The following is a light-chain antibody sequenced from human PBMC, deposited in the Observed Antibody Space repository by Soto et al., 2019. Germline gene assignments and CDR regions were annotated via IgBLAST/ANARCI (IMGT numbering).Light chain of an antibody. CDR1: QSVSNNY. CDR3: QQRSTPLT. V-gene: IGKV3D-20*02. J-gene: IGKJ4*01. CDR2: GAS. Sequence: IVLTHSPGTLSLSPGEIATLSFRASQSVSNNYLAWYQQKPGQAPRLLIYGASNRATGIPDRFSGSGSGTDFTLTISRLEPEDFAVYYCQQRSTPLTFGGGTKVDIK.